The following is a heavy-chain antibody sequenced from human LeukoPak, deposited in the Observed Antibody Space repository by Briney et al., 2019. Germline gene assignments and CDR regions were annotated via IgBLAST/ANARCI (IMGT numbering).Heavy chain of an antibody. J-gene: IGHJ5*02. V-gene: IGHV5-51*01. CDR3: AREAYSNRRRTGWFDP. CDR1: GYSFTSYW. D-gene: IGHD4-11*01. Sequence: GESLKISCKGSGYSFTSYWIGWVRQMPGKGLEWMGIIYPGDSDTRYSPSFQGQVTISADKSISTAYLQWSSLEASDTAMYYCAREAYSNRRRTGWFDPWGQGTLVTVSS. CDR2: IYPGDSDT.